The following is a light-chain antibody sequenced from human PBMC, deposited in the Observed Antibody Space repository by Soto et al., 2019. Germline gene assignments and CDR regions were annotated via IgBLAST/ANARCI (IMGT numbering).Light chain of an antibody. CDR3: QQYSSNTALT. CDR2: EAS. Sequence: DIRMTQSPSTLSASVGDRVTITCRASQSISTWLAWYQQKPGKAPKLLIYEASSLESGVPSRFSGSGSGTEFTLTINSLEPDDFAPYFCQQYSSNTALTFGGGTKVEIK. CDR1: QSISTW. J-gene: IGKJ4*01. V-gene: IGKV1-5*03.